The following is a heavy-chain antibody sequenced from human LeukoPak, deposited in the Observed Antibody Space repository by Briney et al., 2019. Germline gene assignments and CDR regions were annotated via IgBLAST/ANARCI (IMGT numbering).Heavy chain of an antibody. CDR3: ARTVWGSYRPDY. V-gene: IGHV3-7*01. CDR2: IKQDGSEK. CDR1: GFTFSSYW. Sequence: HSGGSLRLSCVASGFTFSSYWMSWVRQAPGKGLEWVANIKQDGSEKYYVDSVKGRFTISRDNAKNSLYLQMNSLRAEDTAVYYCARTVWGSYRPDYWGQGTLVTVSS. J-gene: IGHJ4*02. D-gene: IGHD3-16*02.